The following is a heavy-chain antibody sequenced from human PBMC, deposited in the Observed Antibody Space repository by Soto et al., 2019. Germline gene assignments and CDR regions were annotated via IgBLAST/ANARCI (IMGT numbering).Heavy chain of an antibody. V-gene: IGHV4-4*07. D-gene: IGHD6-13*01. CDR1: GDSISSSY. CDR3: VRGVEAVGTDWFDP. CDR2: IHSTGGS. J-gene: IGHJ5*02. Sequence: PXETLALPCTVSGDSISSSYWNWVRQTADKRLEWIGRIHSTGGSHYNPSLRSRLSMSIDTSKKQFYLELTSVTAADTAVYYCVRGVEAVGTDWFDPWGQGTLVTVSS.